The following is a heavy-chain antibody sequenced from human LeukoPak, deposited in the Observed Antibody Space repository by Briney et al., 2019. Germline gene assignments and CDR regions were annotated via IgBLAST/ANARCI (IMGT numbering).Heavy chain of an antibody. CDR3: AKTMGAIDHDY. Sequence: GGSLRLSCAASGFTFSNYAMHWVRQAPGKGLEWVAVISHDGSNKYYADSVKGRFTISRDNSKNTLYLQMNSLRAEDTAVYYCAKTMGAIDHDYWGQGTLVTVSS. D-gene: IGHD1-26*01. CDR2: ISHDGSNK. V-gene: IGHV3-30-3*02. CDR1: GFTFSNYA. J-gene: IGHJ4*02.